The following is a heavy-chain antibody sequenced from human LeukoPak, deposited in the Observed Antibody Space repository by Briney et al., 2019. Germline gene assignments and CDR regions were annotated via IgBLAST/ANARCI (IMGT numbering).Heavy chain of an antibody. V-gene: IGHV1-2*04. CDR3: ARDNGLLSSGAFDM. CDR1: GGTFSSYA. D-gene: IGHD3-10*01. Sequence: GASVRVSCKASGGTFSSYAISWVRQAPGQGLEWMGWINPNSGGTNYAQKFQGWVTMTRDTSISTGYMELSRLRSDDTAVYYCARDNGLLSSGAFDMWGQGTMVTVSS. J-gene: IGHJ3*02. CDR2: INPNSGGT.